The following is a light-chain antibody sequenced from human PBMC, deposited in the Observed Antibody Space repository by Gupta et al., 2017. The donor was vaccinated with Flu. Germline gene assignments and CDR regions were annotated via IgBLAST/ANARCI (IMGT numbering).Light chain of an antibody. V-gene: IGLV1-44*01. CDR3: AAWDDSLNGFYV. CDR1: SSNIGSNT. Sequence: QSVLTQPPSASGTPGQRVTISCSGSSSNIGSNTVNWYQHLPGTAPKLLIYSNNQRPSGVPDRFSGSKSGTSASLAISGLQSEDEAEFYCAAWDDSLNGFYVFGTGTKVTVL. CDR2: SNN. J-gene: IGLJ1*01.